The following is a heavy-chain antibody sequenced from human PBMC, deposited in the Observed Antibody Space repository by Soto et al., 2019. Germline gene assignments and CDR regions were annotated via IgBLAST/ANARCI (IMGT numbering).Heavy chain of an antibody. J-gene: IGHJ1*01. CDR2: INAGNGNT. CDR3: ARLVAVAGTVV. V-gene: IGHV1-3*01. Sequence: ASVKVSCKASGYTFTSYAMHWVSQAPGQRLEWMGWINAGNGNTKYSQKFQGRVTITRDTSASTAYMELRSLRSEDTAVYYCARLVAVAGTVVGGQGTLVTVSS. CDR1: GYTFTSYA. D-gene: IGHD6-19*01.